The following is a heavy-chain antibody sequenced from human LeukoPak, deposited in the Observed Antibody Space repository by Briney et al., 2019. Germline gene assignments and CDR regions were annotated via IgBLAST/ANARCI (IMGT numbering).Heavy chain of an antibody. CDR1: GGSIRSGSYY. D-gene: IGHD1-26*01. CDR3: AREFRKGWDWFDP. CDR2: IHAGGST. V-gene: IGHV4-61*02. Sequence: PSETLSLTCTVSGGSIRSGSYYWSWIRQPAGQGLEWIVRIHAGGSTNYNPSLKSRVTISADTSKNQFSLKLSSVAAADTAVYYCAREFRKGWDWFDPWGQGTLVTVSS. J-gene: IGHJ5*02.